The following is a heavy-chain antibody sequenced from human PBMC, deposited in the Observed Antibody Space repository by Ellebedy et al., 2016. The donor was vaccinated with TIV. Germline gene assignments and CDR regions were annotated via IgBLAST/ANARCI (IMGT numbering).Heavy chain of an antibody. J-gene: IGHJ6*02. CDR3: ARGWFGSGMGV. D-gene: IGHD3-10*01. Sequence: SQTLSLTCVISGDSVSTDIGWNWIRQSPSRGLEWLGRTYYRSKWNNDYAVSLKSRITINPDTSKNQISLQLNSVIPDDTAVYDCARGWFGSGMGVWGQGTTVTVSS. CDR2: TYYRSKWNN. CDR1: GDSVSTDIG. V-gene: IGHV6-1*01.